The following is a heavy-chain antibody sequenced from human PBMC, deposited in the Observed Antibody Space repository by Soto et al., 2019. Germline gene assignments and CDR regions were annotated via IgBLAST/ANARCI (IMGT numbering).Heavy chain of an antibody. V-gene: IGHV3-73*01. J-gene: IGHJ6*02. D-gene: IGHD1-26*01. CDR2: IRSKANSYAT. Sequence: GGSLRLSCAASGFTFSGSAMHWVRQASGKGLEWVGRIRSKANSYATAYDASVKGRFTISRDDSKNTAYLQMNRLKTEDTAVYYCTSQGSGSPRKLYYYYGMDVWGQGTTVTVSS. CDR3: TSQGSGSPRKLYYYYGMDV. CDR1: GFTFSGSA.